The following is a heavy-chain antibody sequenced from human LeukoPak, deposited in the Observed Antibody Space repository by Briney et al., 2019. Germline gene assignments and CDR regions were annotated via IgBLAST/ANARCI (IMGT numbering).Heavy chain of an antibody. CDR2: IYYSGST. V-gene: IGHV4-39*01. J-gene: IGHJ4*02. CDR1: GGSISSSSYY. CDR3: ARHGYSSSSNLRD. Sequence: KTSETLSLTCTVSGGSISSSSYYWGWIRQPPGKGLEWIGSIYYSGSTYYNPSLKSRVTISVDTSKNQFSLKLSSVTAADTAVYYCARHGYSSSSNLRDWGQGTLVTVSS. D-gene: IGHD6-13*01.